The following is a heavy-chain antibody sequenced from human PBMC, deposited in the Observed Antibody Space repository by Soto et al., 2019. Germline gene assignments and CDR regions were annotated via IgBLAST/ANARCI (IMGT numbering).Heavy chain of an antibody. V-gene: IGHV3-23*01. CDR2: ITGSGDSA. Sequence: EVQLSESGGGLVQPGGSLRLSCAASGFSFSSHAMTWVRQAPGKGLEWASAITGSGDSAYYAASVKGRFTLSRDNSKNTLYLQMNSLRAEDTAVYYCARDPSWGGYYGMDVWGQGTTVTVSS. D-gene: IGHD3-16*01. J-gene: IGHJ6*02. CDR1: GFSFSSHA. CDR3: ARDPSWGGYYGMDV.